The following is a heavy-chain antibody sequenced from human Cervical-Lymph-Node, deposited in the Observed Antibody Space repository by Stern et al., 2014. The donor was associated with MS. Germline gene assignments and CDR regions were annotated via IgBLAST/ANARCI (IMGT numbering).Heavy chain of an antibody. Sequence: QVQLVQSGSELKKPGASVKVSCKASGYTFSSYALSWVRQAPGQGLEWLGWVSGYNGKTNYAQKLQGRVTMTTDTSTSTAYMELRSLRSDDTAVYYCARDPICSSTSCQFYNYGLEVWGQGTTVTVSS. V-gene: IGHV1-18*01. D-gene: IGHD2-2*01. CDR1: GYTFSSYA. CDR2: VSGYNGKT. CDR3: ARDPICSSTSCQFYNYGLEV. J-gene: IGHJ6*02.